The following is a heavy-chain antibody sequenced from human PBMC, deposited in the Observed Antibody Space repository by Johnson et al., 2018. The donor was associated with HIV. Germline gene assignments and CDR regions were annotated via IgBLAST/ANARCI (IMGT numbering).Heavy chain of an antibody. CDR2: ISSNGGST. V-gene: IGHV3-64*01. CDR1: GFTFSSYA. J-gene: IGHJ3*02. Sequence: VQLVESGGGVVRPGGSLRLSCAASGFTFSSYAMHWVRQAPGKGLEYVSAISSNGGSTYYANSVKGRFTISRDNSKNTLYLQMGSLRDEDMAVYYCATSTVSDSSSWDHLAMAFDIWGQGTMVTVSS. D-gene: IGHD6-13*01. CDR3: ATSTVSDSSSWDHLAMAFDI.